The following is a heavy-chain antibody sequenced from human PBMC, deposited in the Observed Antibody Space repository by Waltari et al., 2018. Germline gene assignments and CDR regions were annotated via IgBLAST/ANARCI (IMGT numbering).Heavy chain of an antibody. CDR2: ISYDGSNK. CDR1: GFTFSSYA. Sequence: QVQLVESGGGVVQPGRSLRLSCAASGFTFSSYAMHWVRQAPGKGLEWVEVISYDGSNKYYADSVKGRFTISRDNAKNSLFLQMKSLRVEDTAVYYCAREWFGAADYWGQGTLVTVSS. CDR3: AREWFGAADY. V-gene: IGHV3-30*07. J-gene: IGHJ4*02. D-gene: IGHD3-10*01.